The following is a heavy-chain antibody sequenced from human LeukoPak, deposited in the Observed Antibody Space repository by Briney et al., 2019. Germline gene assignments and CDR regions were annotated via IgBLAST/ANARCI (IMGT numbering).Heavy chain of an antibody. Sequence: PGGSLRLSCAASGFTFSSYWMSWVRQAPGKGLEWVSAISGSGGSTYYADSVKGRFTISRDNSKNTLYLQMNSLRAEDTAVYYCAKHGILEWFPPFNWFDPWGQGTLVTVSS. CDR2: ISGSGGST. D-gene: IGHD3-3*01. J-gene: IGHJ5*02. CDR1: GFTFSSYW. V-gene: IGHV3-23*01. CDR3: AKHGILEWFPPFNWFDP.